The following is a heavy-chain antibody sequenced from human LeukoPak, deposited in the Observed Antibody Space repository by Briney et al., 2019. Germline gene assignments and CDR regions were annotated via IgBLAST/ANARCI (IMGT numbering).Heavy chain of an antibody. CDR2: ISDNGGST. V-gene: IGHV3-64*01. D-gene: IGHD5-24*01. J-gene: IGHJ4*02. Sequence: PGGSLRLSCAASGXTFSSYAIHWVRQAPGKGLEYVSGISDNGGSTYYANSVEGRFTISRDNSKNTLHLQMGSLRAEDMAVYYCAREGWAFDYWGQGNLVTVSS. CDR3: AREGWAFDY. CDR1: GXTFSSYA.